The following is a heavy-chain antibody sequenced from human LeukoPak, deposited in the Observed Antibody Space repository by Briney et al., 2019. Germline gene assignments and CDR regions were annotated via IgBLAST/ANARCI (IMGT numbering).Heavy chain of an antibody. Sequence: GASVKVSCKASGYTFTSYGISWVRQAPGQGLEWMGWVSVYNGNTNYAQKLQGRVTMTTDTSTSTAYMDLRSLRSDDTAVYYCARWGGTSSENWFDPWGQGTLVTVSS. D-gene: IGHD6-6*01. V-gene: IGHV1-18*01. CDR2: VSVYNGNT. CDR1: GYTFTSYG. J-gene: IGHJ5*02. CDR3: ARWGGTSSENWFDP.